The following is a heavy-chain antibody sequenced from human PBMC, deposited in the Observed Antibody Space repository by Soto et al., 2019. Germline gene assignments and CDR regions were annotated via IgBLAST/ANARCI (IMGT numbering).Heavy chain of an antibody. J-gene: IGHJ5*02. CDR3: ARVDRQTVDTAMVTNGFDP. CDR1: GGSISSGGYY. CDR2: IYYSGST. D-gene: IGHD5-18*01. Sequence: QVQLQESGPGLVKPSQTLSLTCTVSGGSISSGGYYWSWIRQHPGKGLEWIGYIYYSGSTSYNPSLKSRVTVSVDTSKNQFSLKLSYVTAADTAVYYCARVDRQTVDTAMVTNGFDPWGQGTLVTVSS. V-gene: IGHV4-31*03.